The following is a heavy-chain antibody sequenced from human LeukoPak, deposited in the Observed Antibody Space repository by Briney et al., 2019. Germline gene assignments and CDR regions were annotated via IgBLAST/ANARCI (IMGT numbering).Heavy chain of an antibody. CDR1: GFTVSSNY. Sequence: GGSLRLSCAASGFTVSSNYMSWVRQAPGKGLDCVSVIYSGGSTYYADSVKGRFNISRDNSKNTLYLQMNSLRAEDTDVYYCARDSSRRTNWGQGTLSPSPQ. D-gene: IGHD6-13*01. J-gene: IGHJ4*02. CDR3: ARDSSRRTN. V-gene: IGHV3-66*01. CDR2: IYSGGST.